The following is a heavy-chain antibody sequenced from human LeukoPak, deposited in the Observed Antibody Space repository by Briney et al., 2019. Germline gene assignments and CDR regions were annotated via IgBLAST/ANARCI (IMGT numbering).Heavy chain of an antibody. Sequence: GGSLRLSCAASGFTFSSYWMSWVRQAPGKGLEWVANIKQDGSEKYYVDYVKGRFTISRDNDKNSMYLQMNSLSAEDTAVYYSAIEKGTQRVYSYDYYYGMDVWGQGTTVTVSS. CDR3: AIEKGTQRVYSYDYYYGMDV. D-gene: IGHD1/OR15-1a*01. CDR2: IKQDGSEK. CDR1: GFTFSSYW. J-gene: IGHJ6*02. V-gene: IGHV3-7*01.